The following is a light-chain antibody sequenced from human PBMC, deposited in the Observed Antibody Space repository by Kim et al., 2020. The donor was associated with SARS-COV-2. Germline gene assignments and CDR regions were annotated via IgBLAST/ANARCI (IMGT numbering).Light chain of an antibody. CDR3: LQYGNSPYT. J-gene: IGKJ2*01. Sequence: EIVLMQSPGSLSLSPGERATLSCRVSRSVSRNYLAWYQQRPGQSPRLLIYDASTRATGSPDRFSGSGSGTDFTLTISRLEPEDFAVYFCLQYGNSPYTFGQGTKLEIK. CDR2: DAS. V-gene: IGKV3-20*01. CDR1: RSVSRNY.